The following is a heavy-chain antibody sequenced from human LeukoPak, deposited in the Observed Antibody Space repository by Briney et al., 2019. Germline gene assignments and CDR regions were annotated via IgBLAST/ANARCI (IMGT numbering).Heavy chain of an antibody. V-gene: IGHV1-69*04. D-gene: IGHD3-10*01. CDR1: GGTVSSYA. J-gene: IGHJ6*02. CDR3: ASLWKRGLKVDV. Sequence: GASVKVSCKASGGTVSSYAISWVRQAPGQGLEWMGRIIPILGIANYAQKFQGRVTITADKSTSTAYMELSSLRSEDTAVYYCASLWKRGLKVDVWGQGTTVTVSS. CDR2: IIPILGIA.